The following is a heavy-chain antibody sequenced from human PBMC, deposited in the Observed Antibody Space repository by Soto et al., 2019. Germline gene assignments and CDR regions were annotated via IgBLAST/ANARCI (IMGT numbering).Heavy chain of an antibody. CDR3: AKEPPINDFWSGYPDY. J-gene: IGHJ4*02. CDR2: ISYDGSNK. CDR1: GFTFSSYG. D-gene: IGHD3-3*01. Sequence: PGGSLRLSCAASGFTFSSYGMHWVRQAPGKGLEWVAVISYDGSNKYYADSVKGRFTISRDNSKNTLYLQMNSLRAEDTAVYYCAKEPPINDFWSGYPDYWGQGTLVTVSS. V-gene: IGHV3-30*18.